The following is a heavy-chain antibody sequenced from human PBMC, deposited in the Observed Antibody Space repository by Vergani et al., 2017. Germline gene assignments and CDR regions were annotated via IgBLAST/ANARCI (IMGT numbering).Heavy chain of an antibody. CDR2: IYYSGST. CDR1: GGSISSSSYY. J-gene: IGHJ4*02. V-gene: IGHV4-39*01. Sequence: QLQLQESGPGLVKPSETLSLTCTVSGGSISSSSYYWGWIRQPPGKGLEWIGSIYYSGSTYYNPSLKSRVTISVDTSKNQFSLKLSSVTAADTAVYYCATGLVAATSGWNDDGGQGSLVTVAS. CDR3: ATGLVAATSGWNDD. D-gene: IGHD2-15*01.